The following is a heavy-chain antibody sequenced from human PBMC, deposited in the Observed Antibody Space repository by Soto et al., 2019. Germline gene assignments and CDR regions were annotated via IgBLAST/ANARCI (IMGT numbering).Heavy chain of an antibody. CDR3: ARLSRYDNPRGYYYGMDV. D-gene: IGHD3-9*01. V-gene: IGHV3-7*01. Sequence: PGGSLRLSCAASGFTFSSYWMSWVRQAPGKGLEWVANIKQDGSEKYYVDSVKGRFTISRDNAKNSLYLQMNSLRAEDTAVYYCARLSRYDNPRGYYYGMDVWGQGTTVTVSS. CDR2: IKQDGSEK. J-gene: IGHJ6*02. CDR1: GFTFSSYW.